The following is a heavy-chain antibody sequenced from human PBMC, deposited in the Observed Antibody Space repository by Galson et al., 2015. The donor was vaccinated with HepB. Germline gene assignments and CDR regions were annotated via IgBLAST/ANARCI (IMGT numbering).Heavy chain of an antibody. CDR3: ARESHGGNGFDI. J-gene: IGHJ3*02. V-gene: IGHV6-1*01. D-gene: IGHD3-16*01. Sequence: CAISGDSVSSNSATWNWIRQSPSRGLEWLGRTYYRSKWDNDYAVSVKSRITIKPDTSKNQFSLQLNSVTPEDTAVYYCARESHGGNGFDIWGQGTMVTVSS. CDR2: TYYRSKWDN. CDR1: GDSVSSNSAT.